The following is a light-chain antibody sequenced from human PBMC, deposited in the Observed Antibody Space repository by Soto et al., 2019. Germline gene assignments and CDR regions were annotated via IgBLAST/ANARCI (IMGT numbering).Light chain of an antibody. CDR2: AAS. CDR1: QGISSW. CDR3: QHANSFPDT. Sequence: DIPMTQSPSSVSASVGDRVTITCRARQGISSWLAWYQQKPGKAPKLLIYAASSLQGAVPSRFSGRGSGTEFTLTVSSLQPGDFATYYCQHANSFPDTFGPGTKLVI. J-gene: IGKJ2*01. V-gene: IGKV1D-12*01.